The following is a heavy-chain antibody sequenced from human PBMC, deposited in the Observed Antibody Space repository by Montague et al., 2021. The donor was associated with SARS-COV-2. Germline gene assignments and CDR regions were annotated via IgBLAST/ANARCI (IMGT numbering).Heavy chain of an antibody. V-gene: IGHV4-59*05. D-gene: IGHD4-11*01. CDR2: IYYSGST. J-gene: IGHJ6*02. CDR1: GGSMSDHY. Sequence: SETLSLTCTVSGGSMSDHYWAWIRQPPGKGLEWIGSIYYSGSTYYNPSLKGRVTISVDTSKNQFSLKLSSVTAADTAVYYCARHASYDYSKDLYYYYYYGMDVWGQRTTVTVSS. CDR3: ARHASYDYSKDLYYYYYYGMDV.